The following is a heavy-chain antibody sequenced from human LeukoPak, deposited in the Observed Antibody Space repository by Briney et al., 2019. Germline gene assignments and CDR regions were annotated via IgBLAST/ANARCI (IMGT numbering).Heavy chain of an antibody. CDR1: GFAFPAFD. CDR2: INSVGTKT. Sequence: HPGGSLTLSCAASGFAFPAFDMHWVRQAPGKGLEWVSLINSVGTKTYYADSVRGRFTVSRDNSKNSLYLQMNSLRTEDTALYYCATWAFYHGLDVWGQGSTVTISS. V-gene: IGHV3-43*02. D-gene: IGHD1-26*01. CDR3: ATWAFYHGLDV. J-gene: IGHJ6*02.